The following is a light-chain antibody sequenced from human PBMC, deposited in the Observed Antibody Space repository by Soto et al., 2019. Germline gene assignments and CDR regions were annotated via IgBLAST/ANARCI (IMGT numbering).Light chain of an antibody. CDR1: NRDVGSYNL. CDR2: EVR. Sequence: QSALTQPASVSGSPGQSITISCIGTNRDVGSYNLVSWYQQRPGEAPKLIISEVRNRPSGISYRFTGSKSGNTASLTISGLQAEDEDDYYCSSYTTTSTLVFGGGTKVTVL. J-gene: IGLJ3*02. CDR3: SSYTTTSTLV. V-gene: IGLV2-14*01.